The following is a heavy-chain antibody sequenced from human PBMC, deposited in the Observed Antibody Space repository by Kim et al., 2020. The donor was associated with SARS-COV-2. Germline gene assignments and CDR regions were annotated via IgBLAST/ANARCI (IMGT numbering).Heavy chain of an antibody. Sequence: SETLSLTCTVSGGSISSSSYYWGWIRQPPGKGLEWIGSIYSSGSTYYNPSLKSPVTISVDTSKNQFSLKLSSVTAEYTAVYYCARDLSNSSPDGEAFDIWSLGTIVTVSS. CDR3: ARDLSNSSPDGEAFDI. J-gene: IGHJ3*02. CDR1: GGSISSSSYY. CDR2: IYSSGST. V-gene: IGHV4-39*07. D-gene: IGHD6-13*01.